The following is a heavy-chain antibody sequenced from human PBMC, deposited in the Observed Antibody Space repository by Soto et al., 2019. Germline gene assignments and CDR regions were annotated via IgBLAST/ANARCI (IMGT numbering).Heavy chain of an antibody. Sequence: GGSLRLSCAASGFTFGDYAMHWVRQAPGKGLEWVAVVSYDGSHKYYADSVKGRFTISRDNSRNTLYLQMNSLRAEDTAVYYCAKDLGGQWLVFDCWGQGTLVTVSS. V-gene: IGHV3-30*18. J-gene: IGHJ4*02. D-gene: IGHD6-19*01. CDR1: GFTFGDYA. CDR3: AKDLGGQWLVFDC. CDR2: VSYDGSHK.